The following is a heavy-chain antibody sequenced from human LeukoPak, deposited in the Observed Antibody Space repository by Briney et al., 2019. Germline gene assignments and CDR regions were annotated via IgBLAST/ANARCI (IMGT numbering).Heavy chain of an antibody. D-gene: IGHD6-19*01. J-gene: IGHJ5*02. V-gene: IGHV1-2*02. CDR1: GYTFTGYY. Sequence: ASVKVSCKASGYTFTGYYMHWVRQAPGQGLEWMGWTNPNSGGTNYAQKFQGRVTMTRDTSISTAYMELSRLRSDDTAVYYCARGFGKWLVFNWFDPWGQGTLVTVSS. CDR3: ARGFGKWLVFNWFDP. CDR2: TNPNSGGT.